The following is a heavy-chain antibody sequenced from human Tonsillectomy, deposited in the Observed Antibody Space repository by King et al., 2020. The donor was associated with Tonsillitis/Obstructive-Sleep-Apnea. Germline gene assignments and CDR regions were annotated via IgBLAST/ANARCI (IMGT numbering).Heavy chain of an antibody. CDR2: ISGSGDKT. D-gene: IGHD2-15*01. V-gene: IGHV3-23*04. CDR1: GFTFSNYA. Sequence: VQLVESGGGLVQPGGSLRLSCAVSGFTFSNYAMSWVRQAPGRGLEWVSAISGSGDKTYYADSVKGRFTFSRDNSKNTLYLQMNSLRAEDTAVYYCAKIPHFRLLTFIDYWGQGTLVTVSS. CDR3: AKIPHFRLLTFIDY. J-gene: IGHJ4*02.